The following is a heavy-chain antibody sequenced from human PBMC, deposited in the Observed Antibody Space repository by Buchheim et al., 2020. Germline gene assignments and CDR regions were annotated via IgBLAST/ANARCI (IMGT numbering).Heavy chain of an antibody. Sequence: QVELVQSGAEVKKPGASVKVSCKASGYTFTSYAVHWVRQAPGQRLEWMGWINPGNDNMKYSQRFKGRVTFTTDTSANIVYMEVSSLTSEDTAVYYCAREKGGYDIGGMDDWGQGTT. CDR2: INPGNDNM. CDR1: GYTFTSYA. J-gene: IGHJ6*02. CDR3: AREKGGYDIGGMDD. D-gene: IGHD5-12*01. V-gene: IGHV1-3*01.